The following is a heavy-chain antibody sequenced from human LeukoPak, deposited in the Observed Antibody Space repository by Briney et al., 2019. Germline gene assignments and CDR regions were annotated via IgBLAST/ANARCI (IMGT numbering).Heavy chain of an antibody. CDR3: ARARSPSSGYLLRDHNWFDP. J-gene: IGHJ5*02. D-gene: IGHD3-22*01. CDR2: IIPIFGTA. CDR1: GGTFSSCA. Sequence: GASAKVSCKASGGTFSSCAISWVRQAPGQGLEWMGGIIPIFGTANYAQKFQGRVTITTDESTSTAYMELSSLRSEDTAVYYCARARSPSSGYLLRDHNWFDPWGQGTLVTVSS. V-gene: IGHV1-69*05.